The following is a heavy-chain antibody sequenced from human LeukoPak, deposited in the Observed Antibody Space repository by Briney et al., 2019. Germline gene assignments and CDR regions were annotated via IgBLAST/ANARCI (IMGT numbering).Heavy chain of an antibody. V-gene: IGHV4-39*01. D-gene: IGHD2-2*01. Sequence: SETLSFTCTVSGGSISSSSYYWGWIRQPPGKGLEWIGSIYYSGSTYYNPSLKSRVTISVDTSKNQFSLKLSSVTATDTAVYYCARRDQLLWPLPHDAFDIWGQGTMVTVSS. J-gene: IGHJ3*02. CDR3: ARRDQLLWPLPHDAFDI. CDR2: IYYSGST. CDR1: GGSISSSSYY.